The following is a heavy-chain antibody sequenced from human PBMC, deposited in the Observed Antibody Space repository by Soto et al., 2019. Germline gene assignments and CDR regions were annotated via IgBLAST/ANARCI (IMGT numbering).Heavy chain of an antibody. V-gene: IGHV1-3*01. CDR2: INAGNGNT. Sequence: ASVKVSCKASGYTFTSYAMHWVRQAPGQRLEWMGWINAGNGNTKYSQKIQGRDTITRDTSASTAYMELSSLRSEDTAVYYCAIGYCSGGSCYPHSYYYGMDVWGQGTTVTVSS. D-gene: IGHD2-15*01. CDR3: AIGYCSGGSCYPHSYYYGMDV. J-gene: IGHJ6*02. CDR1: GYTFTSYA.